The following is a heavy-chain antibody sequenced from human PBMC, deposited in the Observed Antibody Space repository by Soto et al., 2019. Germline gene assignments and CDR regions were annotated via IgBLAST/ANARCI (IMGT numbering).Heavy chain of an antibody. V-gene: IGHV3-48*02. J-gene: IGHJ4*02. Sequence: GGSLRLSCAASGFTFSTYTMNWVRQAPGKGLEWVSYLSGSGSTIYYADSVKGRFTTSRDNAKNSLYLQMNSLRDEDTALYYCAREGPVPPYYFYDYWGQGTLVTVSS. CDR1: GFTFSTYT. CDR3: AREGPVPPYYFYDY. D-gene: IGHD3-10*01. CDR2: LSGSGSTI.